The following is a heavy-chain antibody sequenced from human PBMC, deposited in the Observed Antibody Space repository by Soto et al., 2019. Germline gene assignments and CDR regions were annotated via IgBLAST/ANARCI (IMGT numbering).Heavy chain of an antibody. J-gene: IGHJ4*02. Sequence: QVQLQESGPGLVKPSQTLSLTCTVSGASISGGDYYWTWIRQPPGKGLEWIGSIYYTGNTYSNPSPEIRLSISVDPSNNQFALRLTSVTAPDTAIYYCARATYDSSTYYLDYWGQGTLVTVSS. D-gene: IGHD3-22*01. CDR2: IYYTGNT. CDR3: ARATYDSSTYYLDY. CDR1: GASISGGDYY. V-gene: IGHV4-30-4*01.